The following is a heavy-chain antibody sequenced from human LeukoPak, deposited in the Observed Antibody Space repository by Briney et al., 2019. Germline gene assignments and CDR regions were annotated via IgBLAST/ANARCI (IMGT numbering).Heavy chain of an antibody. CDR3: ARTTSLTASGYDY. D-gene: IGHD4-17*01. J-gene: IGHJ4*02. CDR1: GYTFTNYH. CDR2: INPYTDDR. Sequence: ASVKVSCKASGYTFTNYHINWVRQAYGQGLEWMGWINPYTDDRGYAQRFQGRVTITRDTSISTAYMELRSLRSEDTAVYFCARTTSLTASGYDYWGQGTLVTVSS. V-gene: IGHV1-8*03.